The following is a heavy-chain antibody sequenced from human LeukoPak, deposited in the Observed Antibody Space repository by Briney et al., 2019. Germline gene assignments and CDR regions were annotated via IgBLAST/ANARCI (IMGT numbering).Heavy chain of an antibody. CDR1: GFTFDDYT. CDR2: ISWDGGST. CDR3: AKALGDSSGYRWYYFDY. D-gene: IGHD3-22*01. J-gene: IGHJ4*02. Sequence: GGSLRLSCAASGFTFDDYTMHWVRQAPGKGLEWVSLISWDGGSTYYADSVKGRFTISRDNSKNSLYLQMNSLRTEDTALYYCAKALGDSSGYRWYYFDYWGQGTLVTVSS. V-gene: IGHV3-43*01.